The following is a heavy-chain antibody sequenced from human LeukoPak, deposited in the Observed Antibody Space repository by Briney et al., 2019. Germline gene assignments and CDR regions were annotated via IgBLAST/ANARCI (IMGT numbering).Heavy chain of an antibody. CDR3: ARANFLYCGSSTCLFDY. CDR1: GYTFTDYY. D-gene: IGHD2-2*01. CDR2: INPNDGDT. J-gene: IGHJ4*02. V-gene: IGHV1-2*02. Sequence: ASVKVSCKASGYTFTDYYMHWVRQAPGQGFEWMGWINPNDGDTNYAQKFQGRVTMTTDTSISTALMEVGRLRSDDTAVYYCARANFLYCGSSTCLFDYWGQGTLVTVSS.